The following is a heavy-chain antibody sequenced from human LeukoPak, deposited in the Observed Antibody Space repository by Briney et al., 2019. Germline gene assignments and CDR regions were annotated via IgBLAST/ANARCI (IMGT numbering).Heavy chain of an antibody. CDR1: GFTFSSYA. CDR2: ISGSGGST. V-gene: IGHV3-23*01. D-gene: IGHD3-3*01. J-gene: IGHJ4*02. Sequence: PGGSLRLSCAASGFTFSSYAMSWVRQAPGKGLEWVSAISGSGGSTYYADSVKGRSTISRDNSKNTLYLQMNSLRAEDTAVYYCAKLFTIFGVAPDYWGQGTLVTVSS. CDR3: AKLFTIFGVAPDY.